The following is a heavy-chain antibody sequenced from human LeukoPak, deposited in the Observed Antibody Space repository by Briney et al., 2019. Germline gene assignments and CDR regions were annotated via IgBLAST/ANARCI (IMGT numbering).Heavy chain of an antibody. D-gene: IGHD5-24*01. CDR2: IIPIFGTA. Sequence: ASVKVSCKASGGTFSSYAISWARQAPGQGLEWMGGIIPIFGTANYAQKFQGRVTITTDESTSTAYMELSSLRSEDTAVYYCAKDPSERWSDYWGQGTLVTASS. V-gene: IGHV1-69*05. CDR3: AKDPSERWSDY. CDR1: GGTFSSYA. J-gene: IGHJ4*02.